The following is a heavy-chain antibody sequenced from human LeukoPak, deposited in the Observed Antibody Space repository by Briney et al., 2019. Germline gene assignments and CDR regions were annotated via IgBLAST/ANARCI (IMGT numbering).Heavy chain of an antibody. CDR3: ASQPPFIAARQTTDY. Sequence: SETLSLTCTVSGGSISSSSYYWGWIRQPPGKGLEWIGSIYYSGSTYYNPSLKSRVTISVDTSKTQFSLKLSSVTAADTAVYYCASQPPFIAARQTTDYWGQGTLVTVSS. D-gene: IGHD6-25*01. J-gene: IGHJ4*02. V-gene: IGHV4-39*01. CDR2: IYYSGST. CDR1: GGSISSSSYY.